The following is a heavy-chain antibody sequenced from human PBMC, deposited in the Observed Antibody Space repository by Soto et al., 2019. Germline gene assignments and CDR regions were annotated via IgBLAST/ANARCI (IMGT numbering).Heavy chain of an antibody. D-gene: IGHD2-21*01. CDR2: INAGNGNT. CDR1: CYTFTKYE. Sequence: ASVKVSSKDSCYTFTKYEMHWVRQAPGQRLEWMGWINAGNGNTKYSQKFQGRVTITRDTSASTAYMELSSLRSEDTAVYYCARVIPPADYWGQGTLVTVSS. V-gene: IGHV1-3*01. CDR3: ARVIPPADY. J-gene: IGHJ4*02.